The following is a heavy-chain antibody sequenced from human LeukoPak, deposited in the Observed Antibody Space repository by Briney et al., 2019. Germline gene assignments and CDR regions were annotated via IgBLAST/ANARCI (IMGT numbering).Heavy chain of an antibody. CDR3: ARGHNSGYDTRAASFDY. CDR1: GGTFSSYA. D-gene: IGHD5-12*01. CDR2: IIPIFGTA. Sequence: GASVKVSCKASGGTFSSYAISWVRQAPGQGLEWMGGIIPIFGTANYAQKFQGRVTITADESTSTAYMEPSSLRSEDTAVYYCARGHNSGYDTRAASFDYWGQGTLVTVSS. J-gene: IGHJ4*02. V-gene: IGHV1-69*13.